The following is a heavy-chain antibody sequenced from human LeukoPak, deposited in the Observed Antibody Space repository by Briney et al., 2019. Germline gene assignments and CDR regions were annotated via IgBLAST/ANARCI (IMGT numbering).Heavy chain of an antibody. CDR3: AKDQPYDILTGYFNDAFDI. CDR1: GFTFSSYA. V-gene: IGHV3-23*01. D-gene: IGHD3-9*01. J-gene: IGHJ3*02. Sequence: GGSLRLSCAASGFTFSSYAMSWVRQAPGKGLEWVSAISGSGGSTYYADSVKGRFTISRDNSKNTLYLQMNSLRAEDTAVYYCAKDQPYDILTGYFNDAFDIWGQGTMVTVSS. CDR2: ISGSGGST.